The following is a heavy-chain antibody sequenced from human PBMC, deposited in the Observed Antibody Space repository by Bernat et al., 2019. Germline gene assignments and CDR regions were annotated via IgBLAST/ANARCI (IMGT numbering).Heavy chain of an antibody. D-gene: IGHD4-17*01. CDR3: ARGTQIHDYGDYGPDY. V-gene: IGHV3-74*01. Sequence: EVQLVESGGGLVQPGGSLRLSCAASGFTFSSYWMHWVRQAPGKGLFWVSRVNSDGRATDYADYVKGRFTIARDNAKNTLYLQMSSLGAEDTAVYFCARGTQIHDYGDYGPDYWGQGTLVTVSS. CDR1: GFTFSSYW. CDR2: VNSDGRAT. J-gene: IGHJ4*02.